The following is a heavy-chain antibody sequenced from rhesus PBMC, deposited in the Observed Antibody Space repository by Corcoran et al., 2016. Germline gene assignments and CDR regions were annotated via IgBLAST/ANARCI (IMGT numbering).Heavy chain of an antibody. CDR3: TREGLCYYSGSYRDRFDY. D-gene: IGHD3-16*01. CDR1: GFTFSSYD. V-gene: IGHV3-136*01. CDR2: ISYTGKTR. Sequence: EVQLVESGGGLVQPGGSLRLSCAASGFTFSSYDMSWVRQARGKWLEWVSYISYTGKTRYYADSVKGRFTISRDNAKNSLSLQVSSLRAEDTAVYYCTREGLCYYSGSYRDRFDYWGQGVLVTVSS. J-gene: IGHJ4*01.